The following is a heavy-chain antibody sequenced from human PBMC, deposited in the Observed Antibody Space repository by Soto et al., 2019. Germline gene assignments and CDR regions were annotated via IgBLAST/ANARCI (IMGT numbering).Heavy chain of an antibody. Sequence: AAGKVSCEASGGTFTSYDISWVRQDPGQGLEWMGWISAYTGNTNYAQKLQGRVTTTTDTSTSTAYMELRSLRSDDTAVYYCARFPYDILTGYQYNWFDPWGQGTLAAVS. D-gene: IGHD3-9*01. V-gene: IGHV1-18*01. CDR1: GGTFTSYD. CDR3: ARFPYDILTGYQYNWFDP. CDR2: ISAYTGNT. J-gene: IGHJ5*02.